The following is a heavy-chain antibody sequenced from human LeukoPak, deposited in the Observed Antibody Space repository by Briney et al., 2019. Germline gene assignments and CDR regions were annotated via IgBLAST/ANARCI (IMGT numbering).Heavy chain of an antibody. CDR1: AFTFSSYA. CDR3: AKSGITMIVVALTFYI. Sequence: GGSLRLSCAASAFTFSSYAMSWVRQAPGKGLEWVSAISSSGSYTYYADSVKGRFTISRDNSKNTLYLQMNSLRAEDTAVYYCAKSGITMIVVALTFYIWGEGAMVTVSS. D-gene: IGHD3-22*01. CDR2: ISSSGSYT. J-gene: IGHJ3*02. V-gene: IGHV3-23*01.